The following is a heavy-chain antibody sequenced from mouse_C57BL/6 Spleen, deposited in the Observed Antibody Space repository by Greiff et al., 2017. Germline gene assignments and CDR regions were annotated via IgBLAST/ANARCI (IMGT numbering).Heavy chain of an antibody. CDR3: TDWQFHWYFDV. J-gene: IGHJ1*03. CDR1: GFTFSNYW. Sequence: DVKLVESGGGLVQPGGSMKLSCVASGFTFSNYWMNWVRQSPEKGLELVAQIRWKSDNYATHYAESVKGRFTISRDDSTSSVYLQMNNLRAEDTGIYYCTDWQFHWYFDVWGTGTTVTVSS. V-gene: IGHV6-3*01. CDR2: IRWKSDNYAT.